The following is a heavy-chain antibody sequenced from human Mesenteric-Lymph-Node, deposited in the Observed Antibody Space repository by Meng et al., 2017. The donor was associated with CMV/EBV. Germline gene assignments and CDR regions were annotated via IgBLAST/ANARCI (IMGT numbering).Heavy chain of an antibody. V-gene: IGHV3-53*01. CDR1: GFDVSTHY. J-gene: IGHJ4*02. D-gene: IGHD1-26*01. Sequence: GESLKISCAASGFDVSTHYMSWVRQAPGKGLEWVSVMYRDGNTKHADSVKGRCTISRDKSKNTLHLQMNSLRAADTAVYYCASMWEGGYWGQGTLVTVSS. CDR3: ASMWEGGY. CDR2: MYRDGNT.